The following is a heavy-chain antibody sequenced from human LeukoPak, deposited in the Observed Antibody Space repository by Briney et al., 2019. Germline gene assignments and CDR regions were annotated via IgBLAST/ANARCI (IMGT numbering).Heavy chain of an antibody. J-gene: IGHJ5*01. CDR1: GGSINNYY. Sequence: PSETLSLTCTVSGGSINNYYWSWVRQPPGKGLEWIGYIYYSGSTNYNPSLKSRVTISVDTSKNQFSPKLSSVTAADTAVYYCARGLSASYDFNWFDSWGLGTLVTVSS. D-gene: IGHD2/OR15-2a*01. CDR2: IYYSGST. CDR3: ARGLSASYDFNWFDS. V-gene: IGHV4-59*01.